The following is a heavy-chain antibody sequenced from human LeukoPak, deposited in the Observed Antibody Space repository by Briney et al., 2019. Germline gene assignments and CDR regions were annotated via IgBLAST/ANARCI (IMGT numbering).Heavy chain of an antibody. Sequence: PGRSLRLSCAASGFTFDDYAMHWVRQAPGKGLEWVSGISWNSGSIGYADSVKGRFTISRDNAKNSLYLQMNSLRAEDTALYYCARELIGYCGGDCSPQYFDYWGQGTLVTVSS. D-gene: IGHD2-21*02. CDR1: GFTFDDYA. V-gene: IGHV3-9*01. CDR2: ISWNSGSI. CDR3: ARELIGYCGGDCSPQYFDY. J-gene: IGHJ4*02.